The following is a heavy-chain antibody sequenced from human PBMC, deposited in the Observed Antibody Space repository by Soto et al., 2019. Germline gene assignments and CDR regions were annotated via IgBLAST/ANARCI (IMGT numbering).Heavy chain of an antibody. CDR1: GFTFSSYA. CDR2: ISYDGSNK. Sequence: GGSLRLSCAASGFTFSSYAMHWVRQAPGKGLEWVAVISYDGSNKYYADSVKGRFTISRDNSKNTLYLQMNSLRAEDTAVYYCARDRGELPDYWGQGTLVTVPQ. D-gene: IGHD1-26*01. CDR3: ARDRGELPDY. V-gene: IGHV3-30-3*01. J-gene: IGHJ4*02.